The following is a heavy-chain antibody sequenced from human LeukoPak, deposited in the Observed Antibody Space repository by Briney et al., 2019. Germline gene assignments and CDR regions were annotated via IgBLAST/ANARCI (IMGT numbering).Heavy chain of an antibody. D-gene: IGHD2-2*03. V-gene: IGHV1-46*01. CDR2: INPSGGRT. Sequence: ASVKVSCKASGYTFTSYYMHWVRQAPGQGLEWMGIINPSGGRTSYAQKFQGRVTMTRDMSTSTVYMELSSLRSEDTAVYYCARDRPLGYCSSTSCRRPRYWYFDLWGRGTLVTVSS. CDR3: ARDRPLGYCSSTSCRRPRYWYFDL. CDR1: GYTFTSYY. J-gene: IGHJ2*01.